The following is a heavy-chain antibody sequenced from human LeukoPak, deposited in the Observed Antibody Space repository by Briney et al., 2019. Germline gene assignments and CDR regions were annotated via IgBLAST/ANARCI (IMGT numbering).Heavy chain of an antibody. Sequence: SVKVSCKASGYTFTGYYIHWVRQAPGQGLEWMGGIIPIFGTANYAQKFPGRVTITADESTSTAYMELSSLRSEDTAVYYCARSPTPLDAFDIWGQGTMVTVSS. J-gene: IGHJ3*02. CDR1: GYTFTGYY. CDR3: ARSPTPLDAFDI. CDR2: IIPIFGTA. V-gene: IGHV1-69*13.